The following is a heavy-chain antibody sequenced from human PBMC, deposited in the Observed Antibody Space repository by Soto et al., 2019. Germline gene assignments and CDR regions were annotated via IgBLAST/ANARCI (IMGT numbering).Heavy chain of an antibody. CDR3: TSYYYESSGYYVY. CDR1: GVTFGSYA. V-gene: IGHV3-49*04. D-gene: IGHD3-22*01. J-gene: IGHJ4*02. CDR2: IRSEANGGTT. Sequence: SLRLSCTGSGVTFGSYALSWVRQAPGKGLEWVGVIRSEANGGTTDYAASVKGRITISRDDSKSIAYMEINSLQTEDTAVYYCTSYYYESSGYYVYWGQGALVTVSS.